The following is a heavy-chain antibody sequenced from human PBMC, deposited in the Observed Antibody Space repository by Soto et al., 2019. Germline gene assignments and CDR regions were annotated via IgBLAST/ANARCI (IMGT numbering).Heavy chain of an antibody. V-gene: IGHV3-21*01. CDR3: ERLCVYCSGGGVFDY. CDR2: ISSSSSYI. Sequence: GGSLRLSCAASGFTFSSYSMNWVRQAPGKGLEWVSSISSSSSYIYYADSVKGRFTISRDNAKNSLYLQMNSLRAEDTAVYYCERLCVYCSGGGVFDYWGQGTLVTVYS. J-gene: IGHJ4*02. D-gene: IGHD2-15*01. CDR1: GFTFSSYS.